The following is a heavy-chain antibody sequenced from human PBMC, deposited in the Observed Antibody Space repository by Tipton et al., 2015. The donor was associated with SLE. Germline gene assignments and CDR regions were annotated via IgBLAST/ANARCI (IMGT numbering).Heavy chain of an antibody. J-gene: IGHJ6*02. Sequence: LRLSCTVSGGSISSYYWSWIRQPPGKGLEWIGYIYYSGSTNYNPSLKSRVTISVDTSKNQFSLKLSSVTAADTAVYYCARDSTYSSGWDYYYYYGMDVWGQGTTVTVSS. CDR2: IYYSGST. V-gene: IGHV4-59*01. CDR1: GGSISSYY. CDR3: ARDSTYSSGWDYYYYYGMDV. D-gene: IGHD6-19*01.